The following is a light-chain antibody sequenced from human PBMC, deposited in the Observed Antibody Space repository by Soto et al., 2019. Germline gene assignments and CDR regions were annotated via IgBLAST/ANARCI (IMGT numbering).Light chain of an antibody. V-gene: IGKV3-20*01. CDR2: GAS. CDR3: QQYGSSGT. Sequence: EIVLTQSAGTLSLSPGERATLSWGASQSVSNNYLAWYQQKPGQAPRLLIYGASNRATGIPDRFSGSGSGTDLTLTISRLEPEDFAVYYCQQYGSSGTFGQGTKVDIK. J-gene: IGKJ1*01. CDR1: QSVSNNY.